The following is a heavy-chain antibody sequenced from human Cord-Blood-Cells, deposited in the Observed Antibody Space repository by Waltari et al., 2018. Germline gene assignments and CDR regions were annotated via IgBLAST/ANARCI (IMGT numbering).Heavy chain of an antibody. Sequence: QLQLQESGPGLVKPSETLSLTCPVSGGSISSSSSYWAWLRQPPGKGLEWIGSIYYSGSTYYNPSLKSRVTISVDTSKNQFSLKLSSVTAADTAVYYCARHPPRGVDFWSGYHNWFDPWGQGTLVTVSS. D-gene: IGHD3-3*01. V-gene: IGHV4-39*01. J-gene: IGHJ5*02. CDR3: ARHPPRGVDFWSGYHNWFDP. CDR1: GGSISSSSSY. CDR2: IYYSGST.